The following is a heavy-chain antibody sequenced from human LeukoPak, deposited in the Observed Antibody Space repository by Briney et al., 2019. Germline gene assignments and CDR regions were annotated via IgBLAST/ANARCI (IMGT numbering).Heavy chain of an antibody. V-gene: IGHV3-11*01. CDR1: GFTFSDYY. CDR3: AKAQAPTGRNLFDP. Sequence: GGSLRLSCAASGFTFSDYYMSWIRQTPGRGLEWVSYISSRGATIFYADSVKGRFTISRDNSKNTLYLQMDSLRTEDTAIYYCAKAQAPTGRNLFDPWGQGTLVTVSS. J-gene: IGHJ5*02. CDR2: ISSRGATI. D-gene: IGHD1-1*01.